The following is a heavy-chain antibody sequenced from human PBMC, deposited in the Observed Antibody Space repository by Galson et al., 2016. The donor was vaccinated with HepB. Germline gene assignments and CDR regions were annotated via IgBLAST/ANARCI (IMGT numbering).Heavy chain of an antibody. Sequence: SLRLSCAASGFTFTNYWMTWVRQAPGKGLEWVANIKEDGTEKCYADSVKGRFTISRDSARNSLYLQMNSLRAEDTGIYYCAREGLADGSYFDYWGRGTLVTVS. V-gene: IGHV3-7*01. CDR2: IKEDGTEK. CDR3: AREGLADGSYFDY. D-gene: IGHD5-24*01. J-gene: IGHJ4*02. CDR1: GFTFTNYW.